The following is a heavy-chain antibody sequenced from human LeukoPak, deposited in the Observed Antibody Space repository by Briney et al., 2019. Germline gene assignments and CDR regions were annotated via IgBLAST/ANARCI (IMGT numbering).Heavy chain of an antibody. CDR1: GYTFTSYG. CDR2: ISAYNGNT. CDR3: ARSSLGTITAGPFDY. Sequence: GASLKVSCKASGYTFTSYGINWVRQAPGQGLEWMGWISAYNGNTIYAQKLQGRVAMTTDTSTTTAYMELRSLTSDDTALYYCARSSLGTITAGPFDYWGQGTLVTVSS. D-gene: IGHD5-12*01. J-gene: IGHJ4*02. V-gene: IGHV1-18*01.